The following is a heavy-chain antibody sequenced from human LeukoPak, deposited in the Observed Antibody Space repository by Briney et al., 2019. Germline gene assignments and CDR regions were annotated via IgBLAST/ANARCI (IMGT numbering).Heavy chain of an antibody. CDR3: ARSRLYSYASYYFDY. CDR1: GFSFSSYA. J-gene: IGHJ4*02. D-gene: IGHD5-18*01. CDR2: ISASGGST. Sequence: GGSLRLSCAASGFSFSSYAMSWVRQAPGKGLEWVSGISASGGSTHYADSVKGRFTISRDNAKNSLYLQMNSLRAEDTAVYYCARSRLYSYASYYFDYWGQGTLVTVSS. V-gene: IGHV3-23*01.